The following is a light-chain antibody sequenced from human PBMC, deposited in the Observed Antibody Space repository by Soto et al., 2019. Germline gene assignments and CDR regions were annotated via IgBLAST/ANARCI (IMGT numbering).Light chain of an antibody. CDR2: GAS. Sequence: EIVMTQSPATLSVSPGERATLSCRASQSVSSNLAWYQQKPGQAPRLLIYGASTRATGIPARFSGSRSGTEFTLTINSLQSEDFAVYYCQQYNNSPPYTFGQGTKLEIK. CDR3: QQYNNSPPYT. J-gene: IGKJ2*01. V-gene: IGKV3-15*01. CDR1: QSVSSN.